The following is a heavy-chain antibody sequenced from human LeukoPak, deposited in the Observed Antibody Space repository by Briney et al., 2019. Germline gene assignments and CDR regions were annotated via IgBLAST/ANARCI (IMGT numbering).Heavy chain of an antibody. CDR3: ASSQLDLDY. CDR1: GFTFSNYA. Sequence: GRSLRLSCAASGFTFSNYAMHWVRQAPGKGLEWLAVISYDGTNKYYADSVKGRFTISRDNSRNTLHLQMNSLRAEDTAVYYCASSQLDLDYWGQGTLVTVSS. J-gene: IGHJ4*02. D-gene: IGHD1-1*01. V-gene: IGHV3-30*04. CDR2: ISYDGTNK.